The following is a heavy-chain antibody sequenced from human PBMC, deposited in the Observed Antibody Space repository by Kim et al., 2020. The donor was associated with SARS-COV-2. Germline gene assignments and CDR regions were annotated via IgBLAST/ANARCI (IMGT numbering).Heavy chain of an antibody. J-gene: IGHJ6*02. Sequence: STKTYAEAVKSRFTISRDSATNTLYMQMNSLRAEDTAVYYCEGYYFGMDVWGQGTTVTVSS. V-gene: IGHV3-74*01. CDR3: EGYYFGMDV. CDR2: STK.